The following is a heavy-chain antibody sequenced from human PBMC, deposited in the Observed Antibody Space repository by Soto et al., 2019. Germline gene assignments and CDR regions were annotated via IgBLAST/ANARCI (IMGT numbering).Heavy chain of an antibody. CDR1: GDTFTSYA. CDR2: INAGNGNT. Sequence: ASVKVSCKASGDTFTSYAMHCVRQAPGQMLEWMGWINAGNGNTKYSQKFQGRVTITRDTSASTAYMELSSLRSEDTAVYYCARDSRFLEWFIGHYYYGMDVWGQGTTVTVSS. V-gene: IGHV1-3*01. CDR3: ARDSRFLEWFIGHYYYGMDV. J-gene: IGHJ6*02. D-gene: IGHD3-3*01.